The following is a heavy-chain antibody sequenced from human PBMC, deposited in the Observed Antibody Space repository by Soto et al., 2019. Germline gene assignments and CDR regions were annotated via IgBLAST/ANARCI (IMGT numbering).Heavy chain of an antibody. V-gene: IGHV1-69*02. CDR1: GDTFTDHT. Sequence: VHLVQSGAEVKKPGSSVKVSCKASGDTFTDHTVTWVRQAPGQGLEWMGRSVPTLGMANYAQTFQGRVTITADTSMPTAYLELTGLTSDDSAVYYCASGHCSGGRCYSDFDFWGQGTLVTVSS. J-gene: IGHJ4*02. CDR2: SVPTLGMA. D-gene: IGHD2-15*01. CDR3: ASGHCSGGRCYSDFDF.